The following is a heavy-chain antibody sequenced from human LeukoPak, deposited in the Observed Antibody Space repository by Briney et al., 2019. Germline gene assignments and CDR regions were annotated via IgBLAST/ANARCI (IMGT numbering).Heavy chain of an antibody. CDR2: IRSDSTNH. CDR3: ARGSLGSFDRRYPRGPLDY. Sequence: GGSLRLSCVASGFTFSDCAMHWVRQAPGKGLEWVAFIRSDSTNHYYSDSVRGRFTISRDNSRNTLHLQMRSLGAGDTSIYYCARGSLGSFDRRYPRGPLDYWGQGTRVTVSS. V-gene: IGHV3-30*02. CDR1: GFTFSDCA. D-gene: IGHD3-10*01. J-gene: IGHJ4*02.